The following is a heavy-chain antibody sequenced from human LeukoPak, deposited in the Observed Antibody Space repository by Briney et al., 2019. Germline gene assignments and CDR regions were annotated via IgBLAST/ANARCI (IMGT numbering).Heavy chain of an antibody. CDR3: ARARLDSSGRFDY. D-gene: IGHD3-22*01. CDR2: IYYGGST. V-gene: IGHV4-59*01. J-gene: IGHJ4*02. Sequence: SETLSLTCTVSGGSISSYYWSWIREPPGKGLEWIGYIYYGGSTDYNPSLKSRVTISKDTSKTQFSLRLSSVTAADTAVYYCARARLDSSGRFDYWGQGTLVTVSP. CDR1: GGSISSYY.